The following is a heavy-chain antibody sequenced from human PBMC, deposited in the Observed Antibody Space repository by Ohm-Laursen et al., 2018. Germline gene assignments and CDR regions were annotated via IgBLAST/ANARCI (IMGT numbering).Heavy chain of an antibody. CDR1: GFTFSSYA. J-gene: IGHJ4*02. V-gene: IGHV3-64*01. Sequence: SLRLSCAASGFTFSSYAMHWVRQAPGKGLEYVSATSSNGGSTYYANSVKGRFTISRDNSKNTLYLQMGSLRAEDMAVYYCARSYYYDTKDFDYWGQGTLVTVSS. CDR3: ARSYYYDTKDFDY. D-gene: IGHD3-22*01. CDR2: TSSNGGST.